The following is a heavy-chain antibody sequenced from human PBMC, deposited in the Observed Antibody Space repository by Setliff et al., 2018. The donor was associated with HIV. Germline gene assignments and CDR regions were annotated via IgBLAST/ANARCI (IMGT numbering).Heavy chain of an antibody. J-gene: IGHJ4*02. Sequence: PSETLSLTCTVSGGSISSGSYCWSWMRQPAGKGLEWIGHIYTSGSTNYNPSLKSRVTISVDTSKNQFSLKLSSVTAADTAVYYCARAPGAYYYDSSGYPIGIRFDYWGQGTLVTVSS. CDR2: IYTSGST. CDR3: ARAPGAYYYDSSGYPIGIRFDY. CDR1: GGSISSGSYC. V-gene: IGHV4-61*09. D-gene: IGHD3-22*01.